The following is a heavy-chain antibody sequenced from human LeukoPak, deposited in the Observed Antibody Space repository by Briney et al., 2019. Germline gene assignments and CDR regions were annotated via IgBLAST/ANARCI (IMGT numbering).Heavy chain of an antibody. J-gene: IGHJ4*02. D-gene: IGHD4-17*01. CDR1: GYTFTSYA. Sequence: RASVKVSCKASGYTFTSYAMNWVRQAPGQGLEWMGWINTNTGNPTYAQGFTGRFVFSLDTSVSTAYLQISSLKAEDTAVYYCARVRYGDYVRFVNLGWYYFDYWGQGTLVTVSS. V-gene: IGHV7-4-1*02. CDR3: ARVRYGDYVRFVNLGWYYFDY. CDR2: INTNTGNP.